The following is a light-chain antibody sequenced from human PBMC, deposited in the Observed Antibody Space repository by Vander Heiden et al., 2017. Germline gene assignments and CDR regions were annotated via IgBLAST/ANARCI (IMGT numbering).Light chain of an antibody. CDR2: LAS. Sequence: DIEMTQSPSSLSASVGDRVTITCRASKSISTSLNWYQQKPGKAPKLLMYLASSLQSGVPSRFSGSGSGTDFTLTISSLRPEDFATYYCQQSYTSPHTFGQGTKLEIK. CDR1: KSISTS. J-gene: IGKJ2*01. V-gene: IGKV1-39*01. CDR3: QQSYTSPHT.